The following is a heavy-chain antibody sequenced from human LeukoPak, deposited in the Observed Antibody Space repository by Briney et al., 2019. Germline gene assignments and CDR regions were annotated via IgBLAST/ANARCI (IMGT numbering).Heavy chain of an antibody. V-gene: IGHV4-38-2*01. CDR1: GYSISSGYY. D-gene: IGHD6-19*01. CDR2: IYHSGST. Sequence: PSETLSLTCAVSGYSISSGYYWGWIRQPPGKGLEWIGRIYHSGSTYYNPSLTCRVTISVDMSKNQFTLKLSSVTAADTAVYYCARRVGAVAGKYYFDYWGQGTLVTISS. J-gene: IGHJ4*02. CDR3: ARRVGAVAGKYYFDY.